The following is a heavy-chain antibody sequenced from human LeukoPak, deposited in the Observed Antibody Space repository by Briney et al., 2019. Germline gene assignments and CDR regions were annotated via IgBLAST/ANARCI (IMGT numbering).Heavy chain of an antibody. J-gene: IGHJ4*02. CDR1: GASFSGYY. D-gene: IGHD1-26*01. Sequence: SETLSLTCTVYGASFSGYYWTWVRQPPGKGLEWIGEINHSGSTDYNPSLKSRVTISIDMSKNQFSLNLSSVTAADTAVYYCARDLPWDDYWGQGTLVTVSS. CDR3: ARDLPWDDY. V-gene: IGHV4-34*01. CDR2: INHSGST.